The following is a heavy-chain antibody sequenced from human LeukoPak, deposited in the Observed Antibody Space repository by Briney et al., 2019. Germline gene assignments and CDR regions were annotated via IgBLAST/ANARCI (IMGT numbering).Heavy chain of an antibody. CDR3: AREESYDYVWGSYRVFDY. Sequence: GGPLRLSCAASGFTFSSYWMHWVRQAPGKGLVWVSRINSDGSSTSYAHSVKGRFTLCRDNAKNTLYLQMNSLRAEDTAVYYCAREESYDYVWGSYRVFDYWGQGTLVTVSS. V-gene: IGHV3-74*01. D-gene: IGHD3-16*02. CDR1: GFTFSSYW. CDR2: INSDGSST. J-gene: IGHJ4*02.